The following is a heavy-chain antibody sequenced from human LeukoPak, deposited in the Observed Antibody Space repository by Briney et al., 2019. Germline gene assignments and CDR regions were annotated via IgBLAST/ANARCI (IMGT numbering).Heavy chain of an antibody. CDR2: IKSKTDGGTT. V-gene: IGHV3-15*01. CDR1: GFTFSNAW. D-gene: IGHD4-17*01. J-gene: IGHJ3*02. Sequence: GGSLRLSCAASGFTFSNAWMSWVRQAPGKGLEWVGRIKSKTDGGTTDYAAPVKGRFTISRDDSKNTLYLQMNSLKTEDTAVYYCTTASDYGDSPPWDAFDIWGQGTMVTVSS. CDR3: TTASDYGDSPPWDAFDI.